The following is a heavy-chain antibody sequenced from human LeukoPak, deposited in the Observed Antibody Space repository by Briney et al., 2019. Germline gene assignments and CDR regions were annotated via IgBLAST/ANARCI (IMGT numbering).Heavy chain of an antibody. V-gene: IGHV3-21*01. CDR1: GFTLSSYS. CDR2: ITSSSYI. Sequence: GGSLRLSCAASGFTLSSYSMNWVRQAPGKGLEWVSSITSSSYIYYADSVKGRFTISRNNAKNSLYLQMNSLRAEDTAVYYCAREGDGYNSPIDYWGQGTLVTVSS. CDR3: AREGDGYNSPIDY. D-gene: IGHD5-24*01. J-gene: IGHJ4*02.